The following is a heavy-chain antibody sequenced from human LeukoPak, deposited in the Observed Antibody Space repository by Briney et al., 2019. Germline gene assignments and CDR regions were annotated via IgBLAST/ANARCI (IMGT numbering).Heavy chain of an antibody. CDR2: ISFDGSNE. J-gene: IGHJ4*02. CDR1: GFTFSSYA. D-gene: IGHD2-21*02. Sequence: GGSLRLSCAASGFTFSSYAMHWVRQAPGKGLEWVAVISFDGSNEYYADSVKGRFTISRDNSKNTLYLQMNSLRAEDTAVYYCARGRVVVTAQFRAGIDFWGQGTLVTVSS. CDR3: ARGRVVVTAQFRAGIDF. V-gene: IGHV3-30*04.